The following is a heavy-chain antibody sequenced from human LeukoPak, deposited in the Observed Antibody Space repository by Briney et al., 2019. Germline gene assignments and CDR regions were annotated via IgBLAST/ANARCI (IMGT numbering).Heavy chain of an antibody. CDR2: ISYDGRNK. V-gene: IGHV3-30*18. J-gene: IGHJ4*02. Sequence: GGSLRLSCADSGFTFSNFGMHWVRQAPGKGLEWVAVISYDGRNKDYRDSVKGRFTISRDNSKNTLFLQMNSLRPEVTAVYYFAKPQPPWSTVTPFEYWGQGTLVTVSS. CDR3: AKPQPPWSTVTPFEY. D-gene: IGHD4-17*01. CDR1: GFTFSNFG.